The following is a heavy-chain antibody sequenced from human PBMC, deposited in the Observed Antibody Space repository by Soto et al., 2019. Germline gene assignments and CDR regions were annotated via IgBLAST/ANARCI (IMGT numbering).Heavy chain of an antibody. J-gene: IGHJ4*02. V-gene: IGHV3-23*01. D-gene: IGHD5-12*01. CDR3: ASGLSGYSGYDGYFDY. CDR2: ISGSGGST. CDR1: GFTFSSYV. Sequence: EVQLLESGGGLVQPGGSLRLSCAASGFTFSSYVMSWVRQAPGKGLEWVSAISGSGGSTYYADSVKGRFTISRDNSKNTLYLQMNSLRAEDTAVYYCASGLSGYSGYDGYFDYWGQGTLVTVSS.